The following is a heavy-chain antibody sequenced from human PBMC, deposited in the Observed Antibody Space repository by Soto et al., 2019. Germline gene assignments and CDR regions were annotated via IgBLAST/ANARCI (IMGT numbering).Heavy chain of an antibody. CDR3: AKGVVPAAHLNWFDP. V-gene: IGHV3-30*18. J-gene: IGHJ5*02. CDR1: GFTFSSYG. CDR2: ISYDGSNK. Sequence: GGSLRLSCAASGFTFSSYGMHWVRQAPGKGLEWVAVISYDGSNKYYADSVKGRFTISRDNSKNTLYLQMNSLRAEDTAVYYCAKGVVPAAHLNWFDPWGQGTLVTVSS. D-gene: IGHD2-2*01.